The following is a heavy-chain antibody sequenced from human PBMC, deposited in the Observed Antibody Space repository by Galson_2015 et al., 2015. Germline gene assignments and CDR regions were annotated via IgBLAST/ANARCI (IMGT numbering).Heavy chain of an antibody. D-gene: IGHD3-10*01. CDR2: IDPSDSYT. CDR1: GYSFTSYW. V-gene: IGHV5-10-1*01. J-gene: IGHJ4*02. CDR3: ARPRFYGSGSYYNEDV. Sequence: QSGAEVKKPGESLRISCKGSGYSFTSYWISWVRQMPGKGLEWMGRIDPSDSYTNYSPSFQGHVTISADKSISTAYLQWSSLKASDTAMYYCARPRFYGSGSYYNEDVWGQGTLVTVSS.